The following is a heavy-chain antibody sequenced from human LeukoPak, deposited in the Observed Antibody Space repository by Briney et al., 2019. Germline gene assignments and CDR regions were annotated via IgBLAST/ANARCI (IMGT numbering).Heavy chain of an antibody. CDR2: ISSSSSTI. Sequence: GGSLRLSCAASGFTFSSYSMNWVHQAPGKGLEWISYISSSSSTIYYTDSVKGRFTISRDNAKNSLYLQMNSLRDEDTAVYYCARVPYSTGAFDYWGQGTLVTVSS. V-gene: IGHV3-48*02. CDR1: GFTFSSYS. CDR3: ARVPYSTGAFDY. J-gene: IGHJ4*02. D-gene: IGHD6-19*01.